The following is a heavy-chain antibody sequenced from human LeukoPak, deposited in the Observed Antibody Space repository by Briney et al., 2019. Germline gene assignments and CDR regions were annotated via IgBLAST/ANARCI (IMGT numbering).Heavy chain of an antibody. D-gene: IGHD3-22*01. CDR3: AKDPKYGSSGYYYSSAFDI. J-gene: IGHJ3*02. Sequence: GGSLRLSCAASGFTFSSYAMGWVRQAPGKGLEWVSAISGSGGSTYYADSVKGRFTISRDNSKNTLYLQMNSLRAEDTAVYYCAKDPKYGSSGYYYSSAFDIWGQGTMVTVSS. CDR1: GFTFSSYA. V-gene: IGHV3-23*01. CDR2: ISGSGGST.